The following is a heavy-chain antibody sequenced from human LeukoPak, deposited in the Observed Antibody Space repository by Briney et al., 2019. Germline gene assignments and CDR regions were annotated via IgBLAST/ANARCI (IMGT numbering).Heavy chain of an antibody. D-gene: IGHD1-26*01. Sequence: SETLSLTCTVSGGSFSSYYWSWIRQPPGKGLEWIGYIYYSGSTNYNPSLKSRVTISVDTSKNQFSLKLSSVTAADTAVYYCARASYSGSYRGIDYWGQGTLVTVSS. CDR2: IYYSGST. V-gene: IGHV4-59*01. CDR3: ARASYSGSYRGIDY. J-gene: IGHJ4*02. CDR1: GGSFSSYY.